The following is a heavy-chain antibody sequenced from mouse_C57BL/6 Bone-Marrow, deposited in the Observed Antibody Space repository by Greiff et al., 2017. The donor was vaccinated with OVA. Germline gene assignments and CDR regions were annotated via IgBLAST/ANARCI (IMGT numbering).Heavy chain of an antibody. Sequence: VQLQQPGAELVKPGASVKLSCKASGYTFTSYWMQWVKQRPGQGLEWIGEIDPSDSYTNYNQKFKGKATLTVDTSSSTAYMQLSSLTSEDSAVYYCARKLNPNFYWYFDVWGTGTTVTVSS. CDR2: IDPSDSYT. J-gene: IGHJ1*03. CDR1: GYTFTSYW. D-gene: IGHD4-1*01. V-gene: IGHV1-50*01. CDR3: ARKLNPNFYWYFDV.